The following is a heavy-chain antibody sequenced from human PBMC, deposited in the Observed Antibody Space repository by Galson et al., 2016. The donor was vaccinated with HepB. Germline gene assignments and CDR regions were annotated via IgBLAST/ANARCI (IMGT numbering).Heavy chain of an antibody. D-gene: IGHD6-19*01. CDR3: ATWLSHHFDY. Sequence: SLRLSCAASGFTFRHYALSWVRQAPGKGLEWVSHIDGPTPNTHYADSVRGRFSIYRDSSRDTLYLQMDSLTAEDSAIYYCATWLSHHFDYWGQGTLVTVSS. J-gene: IGHJ4*02. V-gene: IGHV3-23*01. CDR1: GFTFRHYA. CDR2: IDGPTPNT.